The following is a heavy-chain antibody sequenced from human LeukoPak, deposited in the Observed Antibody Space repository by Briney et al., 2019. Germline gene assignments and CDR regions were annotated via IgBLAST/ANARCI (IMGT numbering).Heavy chain of an antibody. CDR3: ARGRGEQQLGGWFDP. Sequence: SETLSLTCTVSGASINSHYGSWVRQPAGKGLGWVGRIYISGSTNYNSSLQSRVTMSVDTSKNQSSLKLSSVTAADTAVYYCARGRGEQQLGGWFDPWGQGTLVTVSS. CDR1: GASINSHY. J-gene: IGHJ5*02. CDR2: IYISGST. D-gene: IGHD6-13*01. V-gene: IGHV4-4*07.